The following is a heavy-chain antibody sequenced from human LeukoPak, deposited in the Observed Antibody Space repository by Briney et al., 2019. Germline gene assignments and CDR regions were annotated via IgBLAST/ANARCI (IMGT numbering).Heavy chain of an antibody. D-gene: IGHD2-8*01. V-gene: IGHV1-2*02. J-gene: IGHJ4*02. CDR2: INPNSGGT. Sequence: ASVKVSCKASGYTFTGYYMHWVRQAPGQGLEWMGWINPNSGGTNYAQKFQGRVTMTRDTSISTAYMELSRLRSDDTAVYYCARELEDIVLMLAGYYFDYWGQGTLVTVSS. CDR3: ARELEDIVLMLAGYYFDY. CDR1: GYTFTGYY.